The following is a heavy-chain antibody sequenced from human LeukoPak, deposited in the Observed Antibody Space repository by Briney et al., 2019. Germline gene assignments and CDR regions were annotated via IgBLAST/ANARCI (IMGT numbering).Heavy chain of an antibody. CDR2: ISGSGAST. Sequence: QSGGSLRLSCAASGFTFTNCAMTWVRQAPGKGLEWVSSISGSGASTYYADSVRGRFTISRDNSKNTVYLQMNGLSVEDTALYYCAKDQSRVGASDPFDSWGQGTQVTVSS. D-gene: IGHD1-26*01. V-gene: IGHV3-23*01. J-gene: IGHJ5*01. CDR3: AKDQSRVGASDPFDS. CDR1: GFTFTNCA.